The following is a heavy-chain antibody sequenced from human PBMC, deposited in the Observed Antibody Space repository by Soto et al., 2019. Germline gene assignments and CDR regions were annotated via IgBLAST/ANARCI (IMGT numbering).Heavy chain of an antibody. J-gene: IGHJ4*02. CDR1: GFTFSYHG. D-gene: IGHD6-13*01. V-gene: IGHV3-23*01. CDR2: ISSNGENT. Sequence: TGGSLRLSYAASGFTFSYHGMNWVRQAPGKGMEWVSTISSNGENTHYADSVKGRFIISSDNSSNTVDLQMNTLRVEDTAIYYWVSGVSAHFDAWGQGTLVTVSS. CDR3: VSGVSAHFDA.